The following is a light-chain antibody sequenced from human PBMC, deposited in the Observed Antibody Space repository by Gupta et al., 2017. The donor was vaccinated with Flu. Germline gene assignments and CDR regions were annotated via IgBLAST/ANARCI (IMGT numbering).Light chain of an antibody. Sequence: EIVLTQSPATLSLSPGERATLSCRASQSVSSYLAWYQHKPGQAPRLLIYDASNRATGIPARFSGSGSGTDFTLTISSLEPEDFAVYYCQQRSNWSTWTFGQGTKVEIK. J-gene: IGKJ1*01. CDR2: DAS. CDR1: QSVSSY. V-gene: IGKV3-11*01. CDR3: QQRSNWSTWT.